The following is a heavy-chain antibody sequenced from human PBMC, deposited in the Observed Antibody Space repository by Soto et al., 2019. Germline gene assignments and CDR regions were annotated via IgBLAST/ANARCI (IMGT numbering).Heavy chain of an antibody. D-gene: IGHD2-2*01. CDR1: RFTFSTYE. V-gene: IGHV3-48*03. CDR3: VRYCSSTLCNGVATRTFNY. Sequence: GGSLRLSCAASRFTFSTYEMIWVRQAPGKGLEWVSYISSSGNTVYYADSVKGRFTISRDNTRNSLYLQMNSLRDEDTALYYCVRYCSSTLCNGVATRTFNYWGQGTLVTVSS. J-gene: IGHJ4*02. CDR2: ISSSGNTV.